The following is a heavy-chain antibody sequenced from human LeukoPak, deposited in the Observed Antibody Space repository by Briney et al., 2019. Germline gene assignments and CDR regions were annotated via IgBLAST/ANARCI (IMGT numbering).Heavy chain of an antibody. CDR1: GGTFSSYA. D-gene: IGHD6-6*01. Sequence: GASVKVSCKASGGTFSSYAISWVRQAPGQGLEWMGGIIPIFGTANYAQKFQGRVTITTDESTSTAYMELSSLRSEDTAVYYCARGEQLASYYYYYMDVWGKGTTVTVSS. V-gene: IGHV1-69*05. CDR2: IIPIFGTA. J-gene: IGHJ6*03. CDR3: ARGEQLASYYYYYMDV.